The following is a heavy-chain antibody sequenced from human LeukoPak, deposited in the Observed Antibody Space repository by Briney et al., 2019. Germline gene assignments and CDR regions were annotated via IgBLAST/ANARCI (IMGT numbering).Heavy chain of an antibody. D-gene: IGHD2-2*01. J-gene: IGHJ4*02. V-gene: IGHV3-30*18. Sequence: TGRSLRLSCAASGFTFSNYGMHWVRQAPGEGLEWVTVISYDGSYKYYADSVKSRFTISRDNSKNTLYLQMNSLRAEDTAVYYCAKEKVVVVPAAILDYWGQGTLVTVSS. CDR1: GFTFSNYG. CDR3: AKEKVVVVPAAILDY. CDR2: ISYDGSYK.